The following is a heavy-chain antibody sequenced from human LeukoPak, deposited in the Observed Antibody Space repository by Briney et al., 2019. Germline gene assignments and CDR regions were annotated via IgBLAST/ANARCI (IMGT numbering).Heavy chain of an antibody. CDR2: LRRDGSDK. J-gene: IGHJ4*02. Sequence: GGSLRLSCAASGFTFSNYGMHWVRQAPGKGLEWVAFLRRDGSDKYYADSVKGRFTISRDNSKNTVYLQMNSLRPEDTAVYYCAKDHSQNFDDWGQGTLVTVSS. CDR3: AKDHSQNFDD. V-gene: IGHV3-30*02. D-gene: IGHD5-18*01. CDR1: GFTFSNYG.